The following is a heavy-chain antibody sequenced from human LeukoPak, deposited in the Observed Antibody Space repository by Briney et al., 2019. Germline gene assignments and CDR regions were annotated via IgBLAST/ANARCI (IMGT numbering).Heavy chain of an antibody. CDR1: GYTFTSYG. J-gene: IGHJ4*02. CDR3: ARGTYYYDSGGYRY. Sequence: ASVKVSCKASGYTFTSYGISWVRQAPGQGLEWMGWISAYNGNTNYAQKLQGRVTMTTDTSTSTAYMELRSLRSDDTAVYYCARGTYYYDSGGYRYWGQGTLVTVSS. CDR2: ISAYNGNT. V-gene: IGHV1-18*01. D-gene: IGHD3-22*01.